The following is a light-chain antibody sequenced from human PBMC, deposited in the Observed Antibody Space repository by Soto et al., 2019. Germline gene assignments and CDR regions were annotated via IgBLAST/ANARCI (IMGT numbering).Light chain of an antibody. V-gene: IGLV2-14*01. Sequence: QSALTQPDSVSGSPGQSITISCTGTSSDIGAYNYVSWYQQHPGKAPKLLIYGLTNRPSGVSNRFSGSKSGNTASLTISGLQAEDDADYYCSSYTTSLTLVFGGGTKPPS. CDR2: GLT. CDR1: SSDIGAYNY. J-gene: IGLJ3*02. CDR3: SSYTTSLTLV.